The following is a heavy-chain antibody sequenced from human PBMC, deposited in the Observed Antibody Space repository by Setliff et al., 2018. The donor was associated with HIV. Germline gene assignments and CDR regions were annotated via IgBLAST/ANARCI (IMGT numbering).Heavy chain of an antibody. CDR2: IHYSGAT. D-gene: IGHD2-8*01. CDR1: GGSISGGVHY. V-gene: IGHV4-61*08. Sequence: SETLSLTCTVSGGSISGGVHYWSWIRQHPGKGLEWIGYIHYSGATNYNPSLKSRVTISLDTSRTQFSLRLSSVTAADTAVYYCARHSPNVGVRGDAFDIWGQGTVVTVS. J-gene: IGHJ3*02. CDR3: ARHSPNVGVRGDAFDI.